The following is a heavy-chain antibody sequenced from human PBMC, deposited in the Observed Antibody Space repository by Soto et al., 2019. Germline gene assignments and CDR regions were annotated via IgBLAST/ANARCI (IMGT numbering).Heavy chain of an antibody. V-gene: IGHV3-7*01. J-gene: IGHJ4*02. CDR3: ARPRGWNIVIIPAASDY. CDR1: GFTFSTYW. Sequence: EVQLVESGGGLVQPGGSLRLSCAASGFTFSTYWMSWVRQAPGKGLEWVANINQDGSERYYVDSVMDRFTISRDNAKNSLYLQMTSQRADDTAVYYCARPRGWNIVIIPAASDYWGQGTLVTVSS. D-gene: IGHD2-2*01. CDR2: INQDGSER.